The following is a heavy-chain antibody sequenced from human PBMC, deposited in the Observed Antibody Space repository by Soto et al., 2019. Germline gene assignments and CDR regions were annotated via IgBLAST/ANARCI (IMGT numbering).Heavy chain of an antibody. CDR2: IKSKTDGGTT. Sequence: PGGSLRLSCAASGFTFTSAWMSWVRQAPGKGLEWVGRIKSKTDGGTTDYAEPVRGGFTISRDDSKNTLYVQLNSLKTEDTAVYYCTTDSVLAPLFHWGQGTLFTVSS. CDR1: GFTFTSAW. CDR3: TTDSVLAPLFH. J-gene: IGHJ4*02. V-gene: IGHV3-15*01. D-gene: IGHD3-16*01.